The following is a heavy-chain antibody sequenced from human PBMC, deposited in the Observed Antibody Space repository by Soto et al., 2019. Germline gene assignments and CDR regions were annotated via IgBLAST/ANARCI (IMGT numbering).Heavy chain of an antibody. CDR1: GGTFSSYA. CDR3: ARSQGSSTSLEIYYYYYYGMDV. V-gene: IGHV1-69*01. D-gene: IGHD2-2*01. CDR2: IIPIPGTA. J-gene: IGHJ6*02. Sequence: QVQLVQSGAEVKKPGSSVKVSCKASGGTFSSYAISWVRQAPGQGLEWVGGIIPIPGTANYAQKFQGRVTITADESTSTAYMELSSLRYEDTAVYYCARSQGSSTSLEIYYYYYYGMDVWGQGTTVTVS.